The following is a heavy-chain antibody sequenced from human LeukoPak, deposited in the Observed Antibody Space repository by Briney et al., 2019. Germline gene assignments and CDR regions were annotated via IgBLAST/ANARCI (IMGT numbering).Heavy chain of an antibody. J-gene: IGHJ4*02. CDR3: ARYSSGFDY. D-gene: IGHD6-19*01. V-gene: IGHV4-34*01. CDR1: GGSFSGYY. CDR2: INHSGST. Sequence: SETLSLTCAVYGGSFSGYYWSWIRQPPGKGLEWIGEINHSGSTNYNPSLKSRVTMSVDTSKNQFSLKLSSVTAADTAVYYCARYSSGFDYWGQGTLVTVSS.